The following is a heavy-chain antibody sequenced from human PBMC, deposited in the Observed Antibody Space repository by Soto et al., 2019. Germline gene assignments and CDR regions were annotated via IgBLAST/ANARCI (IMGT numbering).Heavy chain of an antibody. CDR1: GGSFSGDY. J-gene: IGHJ5*02. V-gene: IGHV4-34*01. D-gene: IGHD2-2*02. CDR3: ARARLGYCSSTSCYRILWFDP. CDR2: INHSGST. Sequence: SETLSLTCAVYGGSFSGDYWSWIRQPPGKGLEWIGEINHSGSTNYNPSLKSRVTISVDTSKNQFSLKLSSVTAADTAVYYCARARLGYCSSTSCYRILWFDPWRQATLVTVS.